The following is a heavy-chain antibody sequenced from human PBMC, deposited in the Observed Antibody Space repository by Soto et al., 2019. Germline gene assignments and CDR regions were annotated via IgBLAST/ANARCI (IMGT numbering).Heavy chain of an antibody. CDR3: ARGHSCSMDV. CDR1: GFTFSNYW. CDR2: INSDGSTT. V-gene: IGHV3-74*01. J-gene: IGHJ6*02. D-gene: IGHD2-15*01. Sequence: GGSLRLSCAATGFTFSNYWMHWVRQAPGKGLVWVSRINSDGSTTNYADSVKGRFTISRDNAKNTLYLQMNSLRAEDTAVYYWARGHSCSMDVWGPGTTVTLSS.